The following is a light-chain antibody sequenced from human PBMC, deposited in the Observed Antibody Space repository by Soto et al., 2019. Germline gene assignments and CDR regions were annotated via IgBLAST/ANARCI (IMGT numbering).Light chain of an antibody. CDR2: ENN. CDR3: GTWDNSLSLPYV. CDR1: SSNNGKNY. J-gene: IGLJ1*01. V-gene: IGLV1-51*02. Sequence: SVLTQPPSVSAAPGQKVTISCSGSSSNNGKNYVSWYQQLPGTAPKLLIFENNKRPSGIPDRFSASKSGTSATLAITGLQTGDAADYYCGTWDNSLSLPYVFGTGTKVTVL.